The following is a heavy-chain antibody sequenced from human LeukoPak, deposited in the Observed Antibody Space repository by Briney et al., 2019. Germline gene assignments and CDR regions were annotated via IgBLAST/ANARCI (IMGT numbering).Heavy chain of an antibody. CDR3: ARDRHHYYDSSGLGDP. CDR1: GYTFTSYA. D-gene: IGHD3-22*01. J-gene: IGHJ5*02. V-gene: IGHV7-4-1*02. Sequence: ASVKGSCKASGYTFTSYAMNWVRQAPGQGLEWMGWINTNTGNPTYAQGFTGRFVFSLDTSVSTAYLQISSLKAEDTAVYYCARDRHHYYDSSGLGDPWGQGTLVTVSS. CDR2: INTNTGNP.